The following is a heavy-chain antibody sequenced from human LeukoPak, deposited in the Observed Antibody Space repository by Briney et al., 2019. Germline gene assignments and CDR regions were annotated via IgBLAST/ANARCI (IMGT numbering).Heavy chain of an antibody. J-gene: IGHJ4*02. D-gene: IGHD6-19*01. Sequence: SETLSLMCTVPGDSFRSHYWSWVRQPPGKALEWIGYMFYSGSTNYNPSLKGRVAISVDTSKNQFSLMLSSVTAADTAIYYCARVGQWQYYFDYWGQGTQVTVSS. CDR2: MFYSGST. CDR1: GDSFRSHY. CDR3: ARVGQWQYYFDY. V-gene: IGHV4-59*11.